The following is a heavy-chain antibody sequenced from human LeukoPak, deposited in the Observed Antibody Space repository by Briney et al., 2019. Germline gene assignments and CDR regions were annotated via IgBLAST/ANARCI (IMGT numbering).Heavy chain of an antibody. CDR3: ARLSGNYPNFDY. D-gene: IGHD3-3*01. V-gene: IGHV4-59*01. CDR1: GGSFSGYF. CDR2: IYYTGTT. Sequence: SETLSLTCSVSGGSFSGYFWSWIRQPPGKGLEWIGCIYYTGTTNYNPSLKSRVNISVDTSKNQFSLKLSSVTAADTAVFYCARLSGNYPNFDYWGQGTLVTVSS. J-gene: IGHJ4*02.